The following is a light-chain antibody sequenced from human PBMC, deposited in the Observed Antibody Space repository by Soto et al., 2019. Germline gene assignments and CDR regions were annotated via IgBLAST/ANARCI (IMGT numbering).Light chain of an antibody. J-gene: IGLJ1*01. CDR1: SSDVGGYNY. CDR3: SSYAGSNNLV. Sequence: QSVLTQPASVSGSPGQSITISCTGTSSDVGGYNYVSWYQQHPGKAPKLMIYEVSERPSGVPDRFSGSKSSNTASLTVSGLQAEDEADYYCSSYAGSNNLVFGTGTKVTVL. CDR2: EVS. V-gene: IGLV2-8*01.